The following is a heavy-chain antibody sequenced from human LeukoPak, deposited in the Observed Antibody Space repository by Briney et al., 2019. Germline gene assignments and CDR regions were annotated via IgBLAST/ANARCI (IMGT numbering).Heavy chain of an antibody. CDR1: GFTFSSSG. Sequence: PGGSLRLSCAASGFTFSSSGMHWVRQAPGKGLEWVTFIRYDGSNKYYTDSVKGRFTISRDNSKNTLYLQMDSLRAEDTAVYYCAKNLHYYDSSGYYAPNWFDPWGQGTLVTVSS. D-gene: IGHD3-22*01. CDR2: IRYDGSNK. J-gene: IGHJ5*02. CDR3: AKNLHYYDSSGYYAPNWFDP. V-gene: IGHV3-30*02.